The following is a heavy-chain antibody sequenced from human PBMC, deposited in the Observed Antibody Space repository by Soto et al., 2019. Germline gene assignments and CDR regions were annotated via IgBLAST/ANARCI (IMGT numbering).Heavy chain of an antibody. V-gene: IGHV1-2*02. D-gene: IGHD3-22*01. CDR2: INPNSGGT. CDR3: ARGDFDRSGNYNAGWFAP. CDR1: GYTFTAYY. Sequence: QVQLVQSGAEVKKPGASVKVSCKASGYTFTAYYMHWLRQAPGQGLEWMGWINPNSGGTNYAQRCQGRVTVTNDTSISTTYLELSRLGSDDTAVYYCARGDFDRSGNYNAGWFAPWGQGTLVTVSS. J-gene: IGHJ5*02.